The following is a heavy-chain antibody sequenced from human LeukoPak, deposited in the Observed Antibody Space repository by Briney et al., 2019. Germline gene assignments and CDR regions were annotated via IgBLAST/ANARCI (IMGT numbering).Heavy chain of an antibody. V-gene: IGHV4-59*01. Sequence: GSLRLSCAASGFTFSSYAMSWVRQPPGKGLEWIGYIYYSGSTNYNPSLKSRVTISVDTSKNQFSLKLSSVTAADTAVYYCAREGGSYYSSYYYGMDVWGQGTTVTVSS. J-gene: IGHJ6*02. CDR1: GFTFSSYA. D-gene: IGHD1-26*01. CDR2: IYYSGST. CDR3: AREGGSYYSSYYYGMDV.